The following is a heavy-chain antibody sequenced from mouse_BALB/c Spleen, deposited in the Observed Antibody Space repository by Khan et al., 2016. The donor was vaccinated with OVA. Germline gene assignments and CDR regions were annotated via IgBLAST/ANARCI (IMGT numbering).Heavy chain of an antibody. J-gene: IGHJ4*01. CDR1: GYTFTTAG. D-gene: IGHD2-4*01. V-gene: IGHV9-4*02. CDR2: INTHSGVP. Sequence: QIQLVQSGPELKKPGETVRISCKASGYTFTTAGMQWVQKMPGKGLKWIGWINTHSGVPKYAEDFKGRFAFSLETSASTAYLQISNLKNEDTATYFFARAYDYDSFLYAMDYWGQGTSVTVSS. CDR3: ARAYDYDSFLYAMDY.